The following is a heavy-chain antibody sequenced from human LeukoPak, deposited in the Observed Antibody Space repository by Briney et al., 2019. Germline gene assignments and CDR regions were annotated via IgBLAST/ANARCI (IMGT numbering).Heavy chain of an antibody. V-gene: IGHV3-23*01. CDR2: IIASGATT. Sequence: PGGSLRLSCAASGFTFSSYGMSWVRQSPGKGLEWVSAIIASGATTYHADSVKGRFTISRDNSENTLYLQMNSLSADDTAVYYCVRLMGSGWFDPWGQGTLVTVFS. CDR3: VRLMGSGWFDP. CDR1: GFTFSSYG. J-gene: IGHJ5*02. D-gene: IGHD1-26*01.